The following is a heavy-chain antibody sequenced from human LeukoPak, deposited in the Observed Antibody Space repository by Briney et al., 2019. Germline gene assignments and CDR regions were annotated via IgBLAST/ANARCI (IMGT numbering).Heavy chain of an antibody. J-gene: IGHJ3*02. CDR2: ISAYNGNT. CDR3: ARVGYCSSTSCRQSGAFDI. V-gene: IGHV1-18*01. CDR1: GYTFTSYG. Sequence: ASVKVSCKASGYTFTSYGISWVRQAPGQGLEWMGWISAYNGNTNYAQKLQGRVTMTTDTSTSTAYMELRSLRSDDTAVYYCARVGYCSSTSCRQSGAFDIWGQGTMVTVSS. D-gene: IGHD2-2*01.